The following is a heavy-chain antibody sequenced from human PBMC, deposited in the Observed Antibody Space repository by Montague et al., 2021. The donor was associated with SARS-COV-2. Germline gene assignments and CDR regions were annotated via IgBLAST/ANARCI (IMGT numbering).Heavy chain of an antibody. CDR2: INHSGST. V-gene: IGHV4-34*01. CDR3: ARGSTVTHY. J-gene: IGHJ4*02. D-gene: IGHD4-17*01. Sequence: SETLSLTCAVYGGSFSGYYWSWIRQPTGKWLEWIGEINHSGSTNYNPSLKSRVTISVDTSKNQFSLKLSSVTAADTAVYYCARGSTVTHYWGQGTLVTVSS. CDR1: GGSFSGYY.